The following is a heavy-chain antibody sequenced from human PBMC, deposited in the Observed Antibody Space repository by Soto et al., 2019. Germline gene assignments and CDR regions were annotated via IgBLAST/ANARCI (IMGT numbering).Heavy chain of an antibody. V-gene: IGHV3-30*18. CDR1: GFTFSSYG. D-gene: IGHD1-1*01. CDR3: AKDGTTGTTRYYYYGMDV. J-gene: IGHJ6*02. CDR2: ISYDGSNK. Sequence: QVQLVESGGGVVQPGRSLRLSCAASGFTFSSYGMHWVRQAPGKGLEWVAVISYDGSNKYYADSVKGRFTISRDNSKNTLYLQMNSLRAEDTAVYYCAKDGTTGTTRYYYYGMDVWGQGTTVTVSS.